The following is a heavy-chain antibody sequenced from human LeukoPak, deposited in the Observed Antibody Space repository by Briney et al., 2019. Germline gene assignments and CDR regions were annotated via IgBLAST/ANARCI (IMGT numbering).Heavy chain of an antibody. V-gene: IGHV4-61*01. D-gene: IGHD6-13*01. Sequence: SETLSLTCTVSGGSVSSGSYYWSWIRQPPGKGLEWIGYIYYSGSTNYNPSLKSRVTISVDTSKNQFSLKLSSVTAADTAVYYCARAFSSSWLEAHWFDPWGQGTLVTVSS. J-gene: IGHJ5*02. CDR1: GGSVSSGSYY. CDR2: IYYSGST. CDR3: ARAFSSSWLEAHWFDP.